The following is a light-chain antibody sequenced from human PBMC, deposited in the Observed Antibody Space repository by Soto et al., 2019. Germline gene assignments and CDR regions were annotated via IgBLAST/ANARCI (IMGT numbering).Light chain of an antibody. CDR2: DAS. J-gene: IGKJ4*01. CDR1: QSVSSY. CDR3: QHRSNWPLT. Sequence: IVFTHSPVTLSLSPGERATLSCRASQSVSSYLAWFQQKPGQAPRLLIYDASNRATGIPARFSGSGSGTDFTLTISSLEPEDFAIYYCQHRSNWPLTFGGGTKVDIK. V-gene: IGKV3-11*01.